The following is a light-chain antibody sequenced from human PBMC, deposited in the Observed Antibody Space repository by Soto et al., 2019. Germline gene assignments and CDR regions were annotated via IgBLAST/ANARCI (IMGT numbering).Light chain of an antibody. Sequence: EVVLSQSPGILSLSPGERATLSCRASENIGSSYLAWYQQKPGRAPRLLIYDASNRARGIPDRFSGSASGTDFTLTISRLEPGDFAVYYCQQFGSSPETFGQGTKV. V-gene: IGKV3-20*01. CDR3: QQFGSSPET. CDR1: ENIGSSY. CDR2: DAS. J-gene: IGKJ1*01.